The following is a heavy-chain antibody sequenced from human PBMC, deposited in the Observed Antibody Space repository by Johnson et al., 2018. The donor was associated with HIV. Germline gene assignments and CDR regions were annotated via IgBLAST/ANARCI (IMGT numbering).Heavy chain of an antibody. D-gene: IGHD3-22*01. CDR2: LTGSGGST. CDR1: GFTFSIYA. V-gene: IGHV3-23*04. CDR3: AREARGMGSGYYRRTADHAFDN. J-gene: IGHJ3*02. Sequence: EVQLVESGGGLVQPGGSLRLSCAASGFTFSIYAMSWVRQAPGKGLAWVSVLTGSGGSTYYADSVKGRFPISRDNSKNPLSLQMNSLRAKATAVYYCAREARGMGSGYYRRTADHAFDNGRQGTMVTVYS.